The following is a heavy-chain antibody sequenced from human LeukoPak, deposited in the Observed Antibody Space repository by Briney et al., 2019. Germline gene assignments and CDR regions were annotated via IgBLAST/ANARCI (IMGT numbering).Heavy chain of an antibody. CDR2: IYHSGST. CDR1: GYSISSGYY. Sequence: RPSETLSLTCAVSGYSISSGYYWGWIRQPPGKGLEWIGIIYHSGSTYYNPSLKSRVTISVDTSKNQFSLKLSSVTAADTAVYYCASYSSHDAFDIWGQGTMVTVSS. J-gene: IGHJ3*02. CDR3: ASYSSHDAFDI. V-gene: IGHV4-38-2*01. D-gene: IGHD1-26*01.